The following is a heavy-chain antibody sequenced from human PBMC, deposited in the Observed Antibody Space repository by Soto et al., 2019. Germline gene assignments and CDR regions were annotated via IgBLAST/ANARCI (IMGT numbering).Heavy chain of an antibody. CDR2: ISHTGRP. CDR3: VRDSRTGCSSINCYMH. CDR1: GDSLTNNHW. J-gene: IGHJ4*02. Sequence: QLQLRESGPGLVQPSGTLSLTCDVSGDSLTNNHWWSWVRQAPGKGLEWIGEISHTGRPSYNPSLETRVAISIDKSKNQFSLKLSSVTAADTAVYYCVRDSRTGCSSINCYMHWGQGTLVTLSS. V-gene: IGHV4-4*02. D-gene: IGHD2-15*01.